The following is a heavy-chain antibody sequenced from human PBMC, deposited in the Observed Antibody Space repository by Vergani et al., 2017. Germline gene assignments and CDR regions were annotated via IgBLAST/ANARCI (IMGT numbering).Heavy chain of an antibody. CDR3: ARVNTETNGHLYYYYYMDV. V-gene: IGHV4-34*01. CDR1: GWSFTSYH. Sequence: QVQLQQWGGGLLKPSETLSLTCVVNGWSFTSYHWTWIRQSPGEGLDWVGDIDHTGRPDYNPSLKSRLTMSVDKSRNQFSLTLNSVTATDTAIYFCARVNTETNGHLYYYYYMDVWGQGTAVTVS. D-gene: IGHD4-11*01. CDR2: IDHTGRP. J-gene: IGHJ6*03.